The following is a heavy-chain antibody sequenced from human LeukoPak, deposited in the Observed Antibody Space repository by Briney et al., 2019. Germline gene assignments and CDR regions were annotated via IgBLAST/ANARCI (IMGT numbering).Heavy chain of an antibody. Sequence: GRSLRLSCAASGFTFSSYGMHWVRQAPGKGLEWAAVISYDGSSKYYADSVKGRFTISRDNSKNTLYLQMNSLRAEDTAVYYCAKDATRKDPAYFDYWGQGTLVTVSS. CDR3: AKDATRKDPAYFDY. D-gene: IGHD6-6*01. CDR2: ISYDGSSK. V-gene: IGHV3-30*18. J-gene: IGHJ4*02. CDR1: GFTFSSYG.